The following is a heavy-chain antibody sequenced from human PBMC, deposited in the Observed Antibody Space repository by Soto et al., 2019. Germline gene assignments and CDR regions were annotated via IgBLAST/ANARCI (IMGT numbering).Heavy chain of an antibody. D-gene: IGHD2-15*01. CDR1: GFTFSNYA. V-gene: IGHV3-23*01. CDR2: ISGSGGST. J-gene: IGHJ4*02. Sequence: EVQLLESGGGLVQPGGSLRLSCAASGFTFSNYAMSWVCQAPGKGLEWVSTISGSGGSTYFADSVKGRFTISRDNSKNTLYLQMNSLRAEDTAIYYCAKGMGVFDIANFDYWGQGTLVTVSS. CDR3: AKGMGVFDIANFDY.